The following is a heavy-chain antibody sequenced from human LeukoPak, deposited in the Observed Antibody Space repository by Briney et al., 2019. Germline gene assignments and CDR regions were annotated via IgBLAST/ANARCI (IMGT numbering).Heavy chain of an antibody. CDR3: ASLIVVVPAAIGYYYMDV. CDR2: INPNSGGT. Sequence: ASVKVSCKASGYTFTGYYMHWVRQAPGQGLEWMGRINPNSGGTNYAQKFQGRVTMTRDTSISTAYMELSRLRSDDTAVYYCASLIVVVPAAIGYYYMDVWGKGTTVTVSS. D-gene: IGHD2-2*01. J-gene: IGHJ6*03. V-gene: IGHV1-2*06. CDR1: GYTFTGYY.